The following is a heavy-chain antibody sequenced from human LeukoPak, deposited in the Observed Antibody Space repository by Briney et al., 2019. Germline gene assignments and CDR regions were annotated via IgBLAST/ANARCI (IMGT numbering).Heavy chain of an antibody. CDR2: IYYSGST. Sequence: SETLSLTCTVSGGSISSSDYYWGWIRQPPGKGLEWIGDIYYSGSTYYNPSLKSRVTISVDTSKNQFSLKLSSVTAADTAVYYCAREDIVLMVYAIAFDIWGQGTMVTVSS. CDR3: AREDIVLMVYAIAFDI. J-gene: IGHJ3*02. V-gene: IGHV4-39*07. D-gene: IGHD2-8*01. CDR1: GGSISSSDYY.